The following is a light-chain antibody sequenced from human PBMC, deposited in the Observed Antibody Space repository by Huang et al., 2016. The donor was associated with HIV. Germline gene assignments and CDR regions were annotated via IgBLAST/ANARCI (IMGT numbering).Light chain of an antibody. Sequence: EIEMTQSPATLSVSPGERATLSCRASHSVDSDLAWYQQKPCQATRLRIYDASTRDTGISAKFNGTGSGTEVSLSITNLQSEDFAVYYCQQYNDWPPLTFGGGTKVEI. CDR1: HSVDSD. CDR2: DAS. CDR3: QQYNDWPPLT. V-gene: IGKV3-15*01. J-gene: IGKJ4*01.